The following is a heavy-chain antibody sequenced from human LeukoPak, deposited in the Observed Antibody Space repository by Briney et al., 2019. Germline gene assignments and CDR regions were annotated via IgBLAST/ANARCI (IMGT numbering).Heavy chain of an antibody. CDR3: ARASYYYDSSGYYFRDAFDI. CDR1: GFSFSDYA. J-gene: IGHJ3*02. CDR2: IGGSGGST. Sequence: GGSLRLSCTASGFSFSDYAMSWVRQAPGKGLEWVSAIGGSGGSTNYADSVQGRFTISRDNSKNSLYLQMNSLRAEDTAVYYCARASYYYDSSGYYFRDAFDIWGQGTMVTVSS. D-gene: IGHD3-22*01. V-gene: IGHV3-23*01.